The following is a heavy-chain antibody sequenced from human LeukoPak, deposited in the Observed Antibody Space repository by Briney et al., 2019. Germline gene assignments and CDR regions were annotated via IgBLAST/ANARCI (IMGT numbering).Heavy chain of an antibody. CDR1: GFTFTIYY. V-gene: IGHV1-46*03. CDR3: ACVVRGAFDI. CDR2: INPSGGST. Sequence: ASVKVSCTASGFTFTIYYMHWVRQAPGQGQEWMGIINPSGGSTSYPQKFQGRVTMTRDTSTSTVYMELSSLRSEDTAVYYGACVVRGAFDIWGQGTLVTVSS. J-gene: IGHJ3*02. D-gene: IGHD2-21*01.